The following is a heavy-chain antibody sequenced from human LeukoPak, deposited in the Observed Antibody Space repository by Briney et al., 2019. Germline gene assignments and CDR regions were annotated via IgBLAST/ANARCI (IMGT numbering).Heavy chain of an antibody. V-gene: IGHV4-59*08. CDR3: ARHQGHDFYDSSGYYSFDY. Sequence: SETLSLTCTVSGGSINSYYWSWIRQPPGKGLEWIWYIYYTGSTNYNPSLKSRVTISADTSKNQFSLKLSSVTAADTAVYFCARHQGHDFYDSSGYYSFDYWGQGTLVTVSS. J-gene: IGHJ4*02. D-gene: IGHD3-22*01. CDR1: GGSINSYY. CDR2: IYYTGST.